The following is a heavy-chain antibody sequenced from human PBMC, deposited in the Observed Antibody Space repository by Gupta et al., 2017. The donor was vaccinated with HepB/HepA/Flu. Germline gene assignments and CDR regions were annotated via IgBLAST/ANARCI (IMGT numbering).Heavy chain of an antibody. CDR2: IYYSGST. Sequence: QLQLQESGPGLVKPSETLSLTCTVSGGSISSSSYYWGWIRPPPGKGLEWIGSIYYSGSTYYNPSLKSRVTISVDTSKNQFSLKLSSVTAADTAVYYCASHHCSSTSCYSYYYYYYMDVWGKGTTVTVSS. CDR1: GGSISSSSYY. CDR3: ASHHCSSTSCYSYYYYYYMDV. J-gene: IGHJ6*03. V-gene: IGHV4-39*01. D-gene: IGHD2-2*01.